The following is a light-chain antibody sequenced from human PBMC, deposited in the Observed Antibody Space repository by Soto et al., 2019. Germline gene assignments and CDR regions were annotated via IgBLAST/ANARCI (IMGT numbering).Light chain of an antibody. V-gene: IGKV3-20*01. CDR2: GAS. CDR3: QYYDTSRLT. Sequence: EIVLTQSPGTVSLSPGEGVALSCRASQSVSSLSLAWYQRKPGQAPRLLIYGASRRATGIPDRFSGGGSGTDFTLTISRLEPEDFAVYYCQYYDTSRLTFAGGTRVEIK. J-gene: IGKJ4*01. CDR1: QSVSSLS.